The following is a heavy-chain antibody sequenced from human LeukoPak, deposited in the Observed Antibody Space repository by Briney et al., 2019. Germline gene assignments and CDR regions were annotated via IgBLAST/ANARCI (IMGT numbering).Heavy chain of an antibody. D-gene: IGHD4-17*01. Sequence: ASVTVSCKASGYTFTNYHINWVRQAPGQGLEWMGWINPNTGDRGYAQKFQGRVSITSDTSIRTAYMELGSLRSEDTAVYFCARTTSLTASGYDYWGQGTLVTASS. V-gene: IGHV1-8*03. CDR3: ARTTSLTASGYDY. J-gene: IGHJ4*02. CDR2: INPNTGDR. CDR1: GYTFTNYH.